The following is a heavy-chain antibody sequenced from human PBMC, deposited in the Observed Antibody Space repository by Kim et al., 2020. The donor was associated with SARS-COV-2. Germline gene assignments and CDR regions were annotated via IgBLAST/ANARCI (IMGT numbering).Heavy chain of an antibody. J-gene: IGHJ4*02. Sequence: GGSLRLSCAASGFTFSSYWFHWVRQAPEKGLVWVSRMDLDGTTINYAGSVKGRFTISRDNAKNTLDLQMNSLRADDTAVYYCARGTIAPAGTDYWGQGTLVTVSP. V-gene: IGHV3-74*01. CDR1: GFTFSSYW. CDR3: ARGTIAPAGTDY. CDR2: MDLDGTTI. D-gene: IGHD6-13*01.